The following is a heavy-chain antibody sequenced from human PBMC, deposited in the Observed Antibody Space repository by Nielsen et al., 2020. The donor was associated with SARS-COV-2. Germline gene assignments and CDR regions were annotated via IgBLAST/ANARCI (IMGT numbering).Heavy chain of an antibody. Sequence: GGSLRLSCAASGFTFSSYSMNWVRQAPGKGLGWVSSISSSSSYIYYADSVKGRFTISRDNAKNSLYLQMNSLRAEDTAVYYCAIIWSGYTDAFDIWGQGTMVTVSS. CDR2: ISSSSSYI. V-gene: IGHV3-21*01. J-gene: IGHJ3*02. CDR1: GFTFSSYS. CDR3: AIIWSGYTDAFDI. D-gene: IGHD3-3*01.